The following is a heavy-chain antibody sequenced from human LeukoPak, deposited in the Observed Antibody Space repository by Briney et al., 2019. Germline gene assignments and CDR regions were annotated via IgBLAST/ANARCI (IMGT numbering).Heavy chain of an antibody. Sequence: PGGSLRLSCEASGFNFSTYAMHWVRRAPGKGLEWVAVISSDGSNKYYADSVKGRFTISRDNAKNSLYLQMNSLRAEDTAVYYCARDKRITIFLSFYYYYYMDVWGKGTTVTISS. CDR3: ARDKRITIFLSFYYYYYMDV. V-gene: IGHV3-30*04. D-gene: IGHD3-9*01. J-gene: IGHJ6*03. CDR1: GFNFSTYA. CDR2: ISSDGSNK.